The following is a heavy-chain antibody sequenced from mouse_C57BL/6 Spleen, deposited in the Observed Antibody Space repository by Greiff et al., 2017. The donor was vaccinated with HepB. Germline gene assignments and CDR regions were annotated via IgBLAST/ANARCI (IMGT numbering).Heavy chain of an antibody. Sequence: EVQLQQSGPELVKPGASVKISCKASGYTFTDYYMNWVKQSHGKSLEWIGDINPNNGGTSYNQMFKGKATLTVDRSSSTAYMELRSLTSEDSAVYYCARGDDGYSWFAYWGQGTLVTVSA. D-gene: IGHD2-3*01. V-gene: IGHV1-26*01. CDR2: INPNNGGT. J-gene: IGHJ3*01. CDR1: GYTFTDYY. CDR3: ARGDDGYSWFAY.